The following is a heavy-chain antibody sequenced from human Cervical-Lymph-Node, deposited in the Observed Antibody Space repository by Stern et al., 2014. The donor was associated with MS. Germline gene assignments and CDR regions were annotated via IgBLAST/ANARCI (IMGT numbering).Heavy chain of an antibody. CDR1: GDSITSSSYY. CDR3: ARSFPHYDILAGNRDINFDS. J-gene: IGHJ4*02. Sequence: QVQLQESGPGLVKPSETLSLTCTVSGDSITSSSYYWGWIRQPPGKGLEWIGTIYYSGSTYYNPSLKSRVTMSVDTPKNQFSLNLSSVTAADTAVYYCARSFPHYDILAGNRDINFDSWGQGTLVTVSS. V-gene: IGHV4-39*01. D-gene: IGHD3-9*01. CDR2: IYYSGST.